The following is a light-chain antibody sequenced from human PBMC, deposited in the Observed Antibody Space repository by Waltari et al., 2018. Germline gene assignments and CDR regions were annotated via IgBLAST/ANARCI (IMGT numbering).Light chain of an antibody. CDR1: QSISSW. Sequence: TCRASQSISSWLAWYQQKPGKAPNLLIYKASTLEGGVTSRFSGSGSGTEFTLSISSLQPDDFATYYCQQYNSSPWTFGQGTRVEIK. V-gene: IGKV1-5*03. CDR2: KAS. J-gene: IGKJ1*01. CDR3: QQYNSSPWT.